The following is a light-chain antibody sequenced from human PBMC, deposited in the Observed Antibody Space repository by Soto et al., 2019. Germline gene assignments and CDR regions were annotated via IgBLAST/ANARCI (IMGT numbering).Light chain of an antibody. Sequence: EIVLTQSPGTLSLSPGERATLSCRASQSVTSNYLAWYQQKPGQAPRLLIYGASSRATGIPDKFSGSGSGTACTLTISRLEPEDFAVYYCQQYGSSPRTFGQGTKVEIK. CDR3: QQYGSSPRT. CDR2: GAS. J-gene: IGKJ1*01. V-gene: IGKV3-20*01. CDR1: QSVTSNY.